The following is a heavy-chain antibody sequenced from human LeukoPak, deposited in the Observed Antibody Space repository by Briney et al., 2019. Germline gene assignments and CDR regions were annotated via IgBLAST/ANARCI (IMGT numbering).Heavy chain of an antibody. CDR3: AKRGVVIRVFLVGFHKEAYYFDS. CDR2: LSGSGGGT. Sequence: PGGSLRLSCAVSGITLSNCGMSWVRQAPGKGLGWVAGLSGSGGGTNYADSVQGRFTISRDNPKNTLYLQMNSLRAEDTAVYFCAKRGVVIRVFLVGFHKEAYYFDSWGQGALVTVSS. J-gene: IGHJ4*02. V-gene: IGHV3-23*01. CDR1: GITLSNCG. D-gene: IGHD3-10*01.